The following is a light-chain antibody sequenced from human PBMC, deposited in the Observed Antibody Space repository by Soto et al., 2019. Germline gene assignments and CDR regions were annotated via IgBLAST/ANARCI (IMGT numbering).Light chain of an antibody. CDR3: SSYTSGSTPVV. CDR2: DIT. CDR1: SGDVGGYNY. V-gene: IGLV2-14*01. J-gene: IGLJ2*01. Sequence: QSVLTQPASVSGSPGQSITISCTGTSGDVGGYNYVSWYQQHPGKAPKLMVYDITYRPSGVSNRFSGSRSGNTASLTISGLQAEDEADYFCSSYTSGSTPVVFGGGTKVTVL.